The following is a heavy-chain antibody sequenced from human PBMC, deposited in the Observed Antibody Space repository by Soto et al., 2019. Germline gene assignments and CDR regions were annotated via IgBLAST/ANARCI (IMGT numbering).Heavy chain of an antibody. J-gene: IGHJ4*02. D-gene: IGHD1-26*01. CDR1: GFTFSSYD. CDR2: IGTTTGDL. Sequence: PGGSLRLSCAASGFTFSSYDMHWVRQATGKGLEWVSSIGTTTGDLLYADSVKGRFTISRDNSRNTLYLQMNSLRTEDTAIYYCAKRSPSGTYYFDYWGQGTLVTVSS. V-gene: IGHV3-13*01. CDR3: AKRSPSGTYYFDY.